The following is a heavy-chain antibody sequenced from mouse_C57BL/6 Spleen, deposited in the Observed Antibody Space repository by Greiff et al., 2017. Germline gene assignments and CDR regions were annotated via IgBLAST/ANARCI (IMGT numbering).Heavy chain of an antibody. V-gene: IGHV1-22*01. CDR1: GYTFTDYN. CDR3: AVYDGYSWFAY. D-gene: IGHD2-3*01. J-gene: IGHJ3*01. Sequence: DVKLQESGPELVKPGASVKMSCKASGYTFTDYNMHWVKQSHGKSLEWIGYINPNNGGSSYNQKFKGKATLTVNKSSSTAYMELRSLTSEDSAVYYCAVYDGYSWFAYWGQGTLVTVSA. CDR2: INPNNGGS.